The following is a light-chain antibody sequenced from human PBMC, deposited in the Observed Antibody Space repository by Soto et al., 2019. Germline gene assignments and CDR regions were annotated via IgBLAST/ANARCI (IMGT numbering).Light chain of an antibody. Sequence: QSVLTQPPSVSGAPGQRVTISYTGSSSNIGAHYDVHWYQQLPGTAPKLLIYGNSNRPSGVPDRFSGSKSGTSASLAITGLQAEDEADYYCQSYDNSLSVYVFGTGTKV. CDR1: SSNIGAHYD. J-gene: IGLJ1*01. CDR3: QSYDNSLSVYV. CDR2: GNS. V-gene: IGLV1-40*01.